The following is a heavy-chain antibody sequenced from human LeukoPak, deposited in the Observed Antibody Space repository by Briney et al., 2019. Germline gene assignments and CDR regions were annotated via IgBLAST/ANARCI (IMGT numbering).Heavy chain of an antibody. CDR2: IKQDGSEK. J-gene: IGHJ4*02. CDR3: ARDNAYMLDY. CDR1: GFTFSSYW. Sequence: SGGSLRLSCAASGFTFSSYWMSWVRQAPGKGLEWVANIKQDGSEKYYVDSVKGRFTVSRDNAKNTLYLEMNRLRAEDTAVYYCARDNAYMLDYWGQGTQVTVSS. D-gene: IGHD5-24*01. V-gene: IGHV3-7*01.